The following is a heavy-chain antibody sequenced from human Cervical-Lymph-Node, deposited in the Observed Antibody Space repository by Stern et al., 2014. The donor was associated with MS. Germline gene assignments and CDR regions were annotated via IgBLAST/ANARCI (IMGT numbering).Heavy chain of an antibody. J-gene: IGHJ4*02. CDR3: AHPRGGYGYFDY. CDR1: GFSLTTSGVG. Sequence: QVTLKESCPTLVKPTQTLTLTCTFSGFSLTTSGVGVGWIRQPPGKALEWLALIYWDDEKRYSPSLKDRLTVSKDTSKNQVILTMTDMDPVDTATYYCAHPRGGYGYFDYWGQGTLVTVSS. V-gene: IGHV2-5*02. CDR2: IYWDDEK. D-gene: IGHD2-15*01.